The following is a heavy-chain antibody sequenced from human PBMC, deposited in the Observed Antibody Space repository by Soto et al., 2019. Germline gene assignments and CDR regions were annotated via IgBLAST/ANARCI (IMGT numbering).Heavy chain of an antibody. Sequence: QVQLVQSGAEVKKPGSSVKVSCKASGGTFSSYAISWVRQAPGQGLEWMGGIIPIFGTANYAQKFQGRVTSSPDESTGTAYMELSSLRSEDTVVYYWARVAGRRHSAFDIWGQGTMVTVSS. V-gene: IGHV1-69*05. CDR2: IIPIFGTA. J-gene: IGHJ3*02. CDR3: ARVAGRRHSAFDI. CDR1: GGTFSSYA.